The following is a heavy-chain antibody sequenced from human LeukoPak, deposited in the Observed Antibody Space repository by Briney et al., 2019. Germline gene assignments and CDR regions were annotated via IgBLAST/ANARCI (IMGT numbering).Heavy chain of an antibody. CDR2: ISSSSSTI. V-gene: IGHV3-48*01. CDR1: GFTFSSYS. J-gene: IGHJ6*02. CDR3: AREVSREDFWSGYYYYYYYGMDV. D-gene: IGHD3-3*01. Sequence: GGSLRLSCAASGFTFSSYSMNWVRQAPGKGLEWVSYISSSSSTIYYADSVKGRFTISRDNAKNPLYLQMNSLRAEDTAVYYCAREVSREDFWSGYYYYYYYGMDVWGQGTTVTVSS.